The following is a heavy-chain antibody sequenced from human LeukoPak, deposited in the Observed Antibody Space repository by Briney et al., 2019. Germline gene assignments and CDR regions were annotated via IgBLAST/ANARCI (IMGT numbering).Heavy chain of an antibody. Sequence: HPGGSLRLSCAASGFTFTNYGMSWVRQPPGQGLERMANVKPNGIEKSYVDSVRGRLSISRDKARNSVHLRMNSLRGEDTAMYYWARDWAVTSKPIDCWGQGTRVSVSS. CDR2: VKPNGIEK. CDR1: GFTFTNYG. V-gene: IGHV3-7*01. CDR3: ARDWAVTSKPIDC. J-gene: IGHJ4*02. D-gene: IGHD4-11*01.